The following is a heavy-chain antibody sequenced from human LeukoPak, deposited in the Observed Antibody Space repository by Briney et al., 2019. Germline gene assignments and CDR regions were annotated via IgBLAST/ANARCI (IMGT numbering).Heavy chain of an antibody. Sequence: ASVKVSCKATGYTFTSYGISWVRPAPGQGLEGMGWISTYNGTKNYAQKLQGRVTMTTATSTSTAYMERRSLRADDTAVYYCARDVGSSSSVDYWGQGTLVTVSS. D-gene: IGHD6-6*01. J-gene: IGHJ4*02. CDR2: ISTYNGTK. CDR1: GYTFTSYG. CDR3: ARDVGSSSSVDY. V-gene: IGHV1-18*01.